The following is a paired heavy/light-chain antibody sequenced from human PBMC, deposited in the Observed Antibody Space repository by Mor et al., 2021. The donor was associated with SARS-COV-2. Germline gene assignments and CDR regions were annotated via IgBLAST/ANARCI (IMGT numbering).Heavy chain of an antibody. CDR1: GGPIISSTSY. Sequence: QLQLQESGPGLVKPSENLALTCTVSGGPIISSTSYWGWIRQPPGKGLEWIGSGYYSGSTSYNPSLKSRVTISVDSSRKQFSLTLRSLTAADTAVYYCARGSTGWGENFYYGMDVWGQGTTVTVSS. J-gene: IGHJ6*02. D-gene: IGHD3-10*01. V-gene: IGHV4-39*07. CDR3: ARGSTGWGENFYYGMDV. CDR2: GYYSGST.
Light chain of an antibody. Sequence: QSVLTQPPSVSGAPGQRVTISCTGSSSNIGAGYDVNWYQQLPGTAPKLLIYGHRNRPSGVPDRFSGSKSGTSASLAITGVQVDDEADYYCQSYDTRLSGSVFGGGTKLTVL. V-gene: IGLV1-40*01. J-gene: IGLJ3*02. CDR1: SSNIGAGYD. CDR2: GHR. CDR3: QSYDTRLSGSV.